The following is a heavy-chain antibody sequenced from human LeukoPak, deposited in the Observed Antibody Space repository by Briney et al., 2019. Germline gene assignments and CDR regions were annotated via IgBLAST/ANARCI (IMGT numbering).Heavy chain of an antibody. V-gene: IGHV3-21*06. CDR3: LRGDRRDY. CDR1: EFTFSSYS. Sequence: GGSLRLSCAASEFTFSSYSMNWVRQAPGKGLEWVSSIDSSGGYMFYADSVKGRFIISRDNAKDSLYLQMNSLRVEDTAVYYCLRGDRRDYWGQGTLVTVSS. CDR2: IDSSGGYM. J-gene: IGHJ4*02.